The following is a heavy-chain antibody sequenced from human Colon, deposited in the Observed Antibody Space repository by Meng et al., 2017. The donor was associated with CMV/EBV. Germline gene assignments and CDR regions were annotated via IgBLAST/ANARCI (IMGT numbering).Heavy chain of an antibody. CDR2: IIPILGIA. CDR3: AMDRIDTIKLNFISGWEV. CDR1: VGTFRSYA. V-gene: IGHV1-69*10. D-gene: IGHD6-19*01. J-gene: IGHJ4*02. Sequence: SVPVSFQACVGTFRSYAISWVRPAPGQGLEWMGGIIPILGIANYAQKFQGRVRITADKSTRTAYMERSSLRSEDTAVYYCAMDRIDTIKLNFISGWEVWGQGTLVTVSS.